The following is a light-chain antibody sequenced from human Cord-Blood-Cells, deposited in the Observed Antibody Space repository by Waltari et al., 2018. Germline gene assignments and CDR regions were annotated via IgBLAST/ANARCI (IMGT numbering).Light chain of an antibody. Sequence: AIRMTQSPSSFSASTGDRVTITCRASQGISSYLAWYQQKPGNAPKLLIYAAYTLQSGVPSRFSGSGSGTDFTLTISCLQSEDFATYYCQQYYSYPPLTFGGGTKVEIK. J-gene: IGKJ4*01. CDR2: AAY. V-gene: IGKV1-8*01. CDR3: QQYYSYPPLT. CDR1: QGISSY.